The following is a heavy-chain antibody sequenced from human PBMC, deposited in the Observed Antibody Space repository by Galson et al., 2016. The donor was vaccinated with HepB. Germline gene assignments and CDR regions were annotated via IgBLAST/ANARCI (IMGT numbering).Heavy chain of an antibody. CDR3: AREFTY. Sequence: TLSLTCPVSSGSISSGDYYWTWIRQPAGKGLEWIGRIYTSGTINYNPSLQSRVTLSLDTSKNHVALKLDSVTAADTAVYYCAREFTYWGHGTLVIVSS. V-gene: IGHV4-61*02. CDR2: IYTSGTI. J-gene: IGHJ4*01. CDR1: SGSISSGDYY.